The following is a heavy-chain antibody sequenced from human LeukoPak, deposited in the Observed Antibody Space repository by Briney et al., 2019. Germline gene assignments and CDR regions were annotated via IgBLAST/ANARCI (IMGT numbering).Heavy chain of an antibody. CDR3: ARGGSSSSFDY. CDR1: GFTVSGYY. V-gene: IGHV3-66*02. J-gene: IGHJ4*02. D-gene: IGHD6-6*01. CDR2: IQTGGST. Sequence: GGSLRLSCAASGFTVSGYYMSWVRQAPGKGLEWVSFIQTGGSTYYADSVKGRFTIYRDNSKNTLYLQLSSLRGDDTAVYYRARGGSSSSFDYWGQGTLVIVSS.